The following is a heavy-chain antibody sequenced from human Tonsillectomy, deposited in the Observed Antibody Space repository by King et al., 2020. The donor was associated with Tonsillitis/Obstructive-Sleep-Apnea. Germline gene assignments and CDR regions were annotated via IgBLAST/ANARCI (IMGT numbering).Heavy chain of an antibody. V-gene: IGHV3-9*01. CDR3: AKDLIIAVSGTPGDAFDI. J-gene: IGHJ3*02. CDR1: GFTFDDYA. Sequence: VQLVESGGGLVQPGRSLRLSCAASGFTFDDYAMYWIRQAPGKGLEWVSGISFNCGTIHYADSVKGRFTISRDNAKNSLYLQMNSLRAEDTALYYCAKDLIIAVSGTPGDAFDIWGQGTMVTVSS. D-gene: IGHD6-13*01. CDR2: ISFNCGTI.